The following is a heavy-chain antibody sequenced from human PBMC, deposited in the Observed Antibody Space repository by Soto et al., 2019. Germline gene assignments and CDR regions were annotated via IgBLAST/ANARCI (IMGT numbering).Heavy chain of an antibody. CDR1: GLSISSYA. D-gene: IGHD2-15*01. CDR2: ISGSGGTT. Sequence: PGGSLRLFCAASGLSISSYAMSWVRQAPGKGLEWVSAISGSGGTTYYADSVKGRFTISRDNSKNTVYLQMHSLRAEDTAVYYCATRPIQCRGSTCYTQDFDYWGQGTLVTVSS. CDR3: ATRPIQCRGSTCYTQDFDY. J-gene: IGHJ4*02. V-gene: IGHV3-23*01.